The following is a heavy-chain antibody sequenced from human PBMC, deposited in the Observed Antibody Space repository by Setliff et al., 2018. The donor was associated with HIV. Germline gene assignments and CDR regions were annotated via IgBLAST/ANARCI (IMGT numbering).Heavy chain of an antibody. CDR2: IYHSENP. D-gene: IGHD2-15*01. CDR1: NYYISSGYY. Sequence: KPSETLSLTCAVSNYYISSGYYWDWIRQPPGKGLEWIGSIYHSENPYSNPSLKSRVTISVNTSKNQFSLKLSSVTAADTAVYYCARSIVVVVAATPLGWFDSWGQGTLVTVSS. V-gene: IGHV4-38-2*01. CDR3: ARSIVVVVAATPLGWFDS. J-gene: IGHJ5*01.